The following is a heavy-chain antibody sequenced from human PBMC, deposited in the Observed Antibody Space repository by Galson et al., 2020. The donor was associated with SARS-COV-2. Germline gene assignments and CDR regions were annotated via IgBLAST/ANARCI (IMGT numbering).Heavy chain of an antibody. CDR3: AKDRPSMVRGVIGYFDY. J-gene: IGHJ4*02. D-gene: IGHD3-10*01. V-gene: IGHV3-23*01. Sequence: GGSLRLSCAASGFTFSSYAMGWVRQAPGKGLEWVSGISASGGSTYYADPVKGRFTISIISRDNSKNTLYLQMNSLRAEDTAIYYCAKDRPSMVRGVIGYFDYWGQGTLVSVSS. CDR2: ISASGGST. CDR1: GFTFSSYA.